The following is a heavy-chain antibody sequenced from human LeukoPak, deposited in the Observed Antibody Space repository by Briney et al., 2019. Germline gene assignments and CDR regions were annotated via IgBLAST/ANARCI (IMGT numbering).Heavy chain of an antibody. J-gene: IGHJ4*02. V-gene: IGHV1-18*01. CDR2: ISADNGNT. CDR3: ARDYVGHDYGDHGESDY. CDR1: GHTFTSYG. Sequence: GASVKVSCTASGHTFTSYGMSWVRQAPGQGLEWMGWISADNGNTNYAEKLQGRVTMTTDTSTSTAYMQLKSLRSDDTAVYYCARDYVGHDYGDHGESDYWGQGTLVTVSS. D-gene: IGHD4-17*01.